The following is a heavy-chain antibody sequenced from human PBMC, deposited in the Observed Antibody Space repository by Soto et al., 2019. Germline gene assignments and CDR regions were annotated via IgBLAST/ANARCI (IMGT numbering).Heavy chain of an antibody. J-gene: IGHJ6*02. CDR2: LFYSGST. D-gene: IGHD1-26*01. Sequence: SESLALTFDVPCSSLRSANWWSWVCEPPGQTLEWLGELFYSGSTKYNPSLSSRVTISADQSNNVFSLRLTSVTAADTAMYYCVHHGGVPYYHDVWG. V-gene: IGHV4-4*02. CDR3: VHHGGVPYYHDV. CDR1: CSSLRSANW.